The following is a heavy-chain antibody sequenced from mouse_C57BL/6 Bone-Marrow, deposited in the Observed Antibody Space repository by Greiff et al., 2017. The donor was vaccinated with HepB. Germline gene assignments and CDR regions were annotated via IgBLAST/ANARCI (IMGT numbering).Heavy chain of an antibody. CDR2: IRLKSDNYAT. J-gene: IGHJ3*01. CDR1: GFTFSNYW. CDR3: TGDDYDEAY. Sequence: EVKLMESGGGLVQPGGSMKLSCVASGFTFSNYWMNWVRQSPEKGLEWVAQIRLKSDNYATHYAESVKGRFTISRDDSKSSVYLQMNNLRAEDTGIYYCTGDDYDEAYWGQGTLVTVSA. V-gene: IGHV6-3*01. D-gene: IGHD2-4*01.